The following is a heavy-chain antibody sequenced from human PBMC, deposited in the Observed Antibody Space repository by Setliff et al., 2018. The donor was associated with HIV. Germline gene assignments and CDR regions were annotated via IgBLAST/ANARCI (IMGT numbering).Heavy chain of an antibody. V-gene: IGHV4-4*09. D-gene: IGHD3-10*01. CDR3: ARDRHYSGLGSYGP. Sequence: TSETLSLTCTVSGDSISNYYWSWVRQPPGKGLGWIGYIYTTGSTNYNPSLKSRVTMSVDTSKNQFSLRLTSVTAADTAVYYCARDRHYSGLGSYGPWGPGTLVTVSS. CDR1: GDSISNYY. CDR2: IYTTGST. J-gene: IGHJ5*02.